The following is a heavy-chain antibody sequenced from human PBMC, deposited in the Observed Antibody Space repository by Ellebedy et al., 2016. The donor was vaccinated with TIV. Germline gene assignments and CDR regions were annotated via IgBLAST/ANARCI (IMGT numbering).Heavy chain of an antibody. CDR2: IVGNGGST. Sequence: GESLKISCSASGFPFSSYAMHWVRQAPGKGLEYVSAIVGNGGSTYYADSVKGRFTISRDNSKNTLYLQMSSLRPEDTAVYYCVKAWGDWGQGTLVTVSS. J-gene: IGHJ4*02. V-gene: IGHV3-64D*06. CDR1: GFPFSSYA. CDR3: VKAWGD. D-gene: IGHD3-16*01.